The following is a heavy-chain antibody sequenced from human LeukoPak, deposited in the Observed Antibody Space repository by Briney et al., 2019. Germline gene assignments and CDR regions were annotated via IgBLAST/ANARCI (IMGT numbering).Heavy chain of an antibody. Sequence: PSETLSLTCTVSGASVTTYYWSWIRQPPGKGLEWIGYISDSGSTDYIPSLKSRATISVDTSKNQFSLKLSSVTAADTAVYYCGTADRAHRERYGMDVWGQGTTVTVSS. V-gene: IGHV4-4*09. CDR1: GASVTTYY. CDR2: ISDSGST. J-gene: IGHJ6*02. D-gene: IGHD3-22*01. CDR3: GTADRAHRERYGMDV.